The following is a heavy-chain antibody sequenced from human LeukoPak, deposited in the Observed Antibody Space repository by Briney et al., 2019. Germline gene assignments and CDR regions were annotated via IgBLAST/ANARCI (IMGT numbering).Heavy chain of an antibody. V-gene: IGHV1-46*01. Sequence: ASVKVSCKASGYTFTSYYMHWVRQAPGQGLEWMGIINPSGGSTSYAQKFQGRVTMARDMSTSTVYMELSSLRSEDTAVYYCARGGWFGEPNLSWFDPWGQGTLVTVSS. J-gene: IGHJ5*02. D-gene: IGHD3-10*01. CDR3: ARGGWFGEPNLSWFDP. CDR1: GYTFTSYY. CDR2: INPSGGST.